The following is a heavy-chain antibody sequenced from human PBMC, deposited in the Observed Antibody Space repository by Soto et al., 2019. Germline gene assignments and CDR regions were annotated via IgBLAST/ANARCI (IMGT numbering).Heavy chain of an antibody. J-gene: IGHJ5*02. D-gene: IGHD3-10*01. CDR3: ARDSSDLVLLWFGDLSGGFDP. V-gene: IGHV3-30-3*01. CDR2: ISYDGSNK. CDR1: GFTFSSYA. Sequence: GGSLRLSCAASGFTFSSYAMHWVRQAPGKGLEWVAVISYDGSNKYYADSVKGRFTISRDNSKNTLYLQMNSLRAEDTAVYYCARDSSDLVLLWFGDLSGGFDPWGQGTLVTVSS.